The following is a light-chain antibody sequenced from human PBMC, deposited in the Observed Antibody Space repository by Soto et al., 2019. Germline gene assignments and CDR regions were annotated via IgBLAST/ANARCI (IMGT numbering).Light chain of an antibody. CDR2: EVS. V-gene: IGLV2-14*01. Sequence: QSALTQPASVSGSRGQSITISCTGTSSDVGGYNYVSWYQQHPGKAAKLMIYEVSNRPSGVSNRFSGSKSGNTASLTISGLQAEDEADYYCSSYTSSSIDYVFGTGTKLTVL. CDR1: SSDVGGYNY. CDR3: SSYTSSSIDYV. J-gene: IGLJ1*01.